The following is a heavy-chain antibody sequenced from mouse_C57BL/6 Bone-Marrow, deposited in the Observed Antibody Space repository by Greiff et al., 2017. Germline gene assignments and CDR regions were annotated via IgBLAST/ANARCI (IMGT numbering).Heavy chain of an antibody. CDR2: IDPSDSYT. CDR1: GYTFTSYW. D-gene: IGHD2-5*01. Sequence: QVQLQQPGAELVMPGASVKLSCKASGYTFTSYWMHWVKQRPGQGLEWIGEIDPSDSYTNYNQKFKGKSTLTVDKSSSTAYMQLSSLTSEDSAVXYCARERSYYSNYDFDYWGKGTTLTVSS. J-gene: IGHJ2*01. CDR3: ARERSYYSNYDFDY. V-gene: IGHV1-69*01.